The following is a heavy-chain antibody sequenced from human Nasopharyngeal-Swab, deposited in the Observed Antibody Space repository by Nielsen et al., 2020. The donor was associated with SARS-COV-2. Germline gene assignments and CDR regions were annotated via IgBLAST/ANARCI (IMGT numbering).Heavy chain of an antibody. J-gene: IGHJ6*02. D-gene: IGHD3-3*01. V-gene: IGHV1-8*01. CDR1: GYTFTSYD. Sequence: ASVQVSCKASGYTFTSYDINWVRQATAQGLEWMGWMNPNSGNTGHAQKFQGRVTMTRNTSISTAYMELSSLRSEDTAVYYCARHPITIFGVVIDYYYYGMDVWGQGTTVTVSS. CDR2: MNPNSGNT. CDR3: ARHPITIFGVVIDYYYYGMDV.